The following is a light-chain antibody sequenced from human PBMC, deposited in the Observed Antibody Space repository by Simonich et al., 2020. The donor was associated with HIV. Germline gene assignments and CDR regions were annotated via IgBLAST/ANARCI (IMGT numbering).Light chain of an antibody. V-gene: IGKV3-11*01. CDR2: DAS. J-gene: IGKJ2*01. CDR3: HQRSNWPPWMYT. Sequence: EIVLTQSPATLSLSPGERAPLSCRAGQSVSSYLAWYQQKPGQAPRLLIYDASNRATGIPARFSGSGSGTDFTLTINSLEPEDFAVYYCHQRSNWPPWMYTFGQGTKLEIK. CDR1: QSVSSY.